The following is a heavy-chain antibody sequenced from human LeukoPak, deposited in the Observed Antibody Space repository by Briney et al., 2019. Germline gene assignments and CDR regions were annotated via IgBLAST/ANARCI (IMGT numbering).Heavy chain of an antibody. CDR3: AKGVRDGYNYPFDY. CDR2: INTDGSRT. CDR1: GFTFRSYG. V-gene: IGHV3-74*03. D-gene: IGHD5-24*01. Sequence: GGSLRLSCAVSGFTFRSYGMHWVRQIPGKELVWVSHINTDGSRTLYADSVKGRFTISRDNAKNSLYLQMNSLRAEDMALYYCAKGVRDGYNYPFDYWGQGTLVTVSS. J-gene: IGHJ4*02.